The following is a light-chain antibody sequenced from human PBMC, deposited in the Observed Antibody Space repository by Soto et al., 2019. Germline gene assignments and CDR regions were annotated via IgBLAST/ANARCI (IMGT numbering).Light chain of an antibody. CDR3: QQYGSSLWT. CDR2: GAS. V-gene: IGKV3D-15*01. J-gene: IGKJ1*01. Sequence: ELVTTQSPATLSVSPGETATLSCGASQSISIGLAWYRQKPGQPPRLLIYGASTRATGTPARFSGSGSGTEFTLTISSLQSEDFAVYYCQQYGSSLWTFGQGTKVDI. CDR1: QSISIG.